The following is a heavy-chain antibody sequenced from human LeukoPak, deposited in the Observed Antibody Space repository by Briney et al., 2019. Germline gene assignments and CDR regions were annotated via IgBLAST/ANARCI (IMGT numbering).Heavy chain of an antibody. Sequence: ASVRVSCRTSGYTFTVSDINWVQQAPGQGLEWMGWMNPNSGATGYAKKFQGRATMARDTSISTAYMELSNLKSEDTAVYFCARRGYSGYADWGQGTLVTVSS. CDR1: GYTFTVSD. J-gene: IGHJ4*02. CDR2: MNPNSGAT. CDR3: ARRGYSGYAD. V-gene: IGHV1-8*01. D-gene: IGHD5-12*01.